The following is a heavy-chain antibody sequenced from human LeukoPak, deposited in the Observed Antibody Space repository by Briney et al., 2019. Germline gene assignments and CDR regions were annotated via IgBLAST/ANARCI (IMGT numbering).Heavy chain of an antibody. D-gene: IGHD5-12*01. CDR2: INSDGSST. CDR1: GFTFSSYW. CDR3: VRAGYSGYERDYYGMDV. V-gene: IGHV3-74*01. Sequence: GGSLRLSCAASGFTFSSYWMHWVRQAPGKGLVWVSRINSDGSSTSYADSVKGRFTISRDNAKNTLYLQMNSLRAEDAAVYYCVRAGYSGYERDYYGMDVWGKGTTVTVSS. J-gene: IGHJ6*04.